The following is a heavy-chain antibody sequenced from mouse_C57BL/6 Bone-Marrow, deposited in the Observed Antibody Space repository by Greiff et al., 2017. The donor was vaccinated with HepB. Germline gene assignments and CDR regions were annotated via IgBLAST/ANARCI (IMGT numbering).Heavy chain of an antibody. V-gene: IGHV7-3*01. CDR2: IRNKANGYTT. J-gene: IGHJ3*01. CDR3: ARSLYYYYGSSYGFAY. Sequence: EVQLVESGGGLVQPGGSLSLSCAASGFTFTDYYMSWVRQPPGKALEWLGFIRNKANGYTTEYSASVKGRFTISRDNSQSILYLQMNALRAEDSATYYCARSLYYYYGSSYGFAYWGQGTLVTVSA. CDR1: GFTFTDYY. D-gene: IGHD1-1*01.